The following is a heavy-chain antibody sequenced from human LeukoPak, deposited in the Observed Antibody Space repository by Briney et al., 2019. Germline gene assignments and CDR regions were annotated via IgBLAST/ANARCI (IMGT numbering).Heavy chain of an antibody. J-gene: IGHJ4*02. Sequence: ASVTVSCRASGGTFSSYAISWVRQAPGQGLEWMGGIIPIFGTANYAQKFQGRVTITADESTSTAYMELSSLRSEDTAVYYCARVRQNCGGDCYSGAFDYWGQGTLVTVSS. CDR2: IIPIFGTA. V-gene: IGHV1-69*13. CDR1: GGTFSSYA. D-gene: IGHD2-21*02. CDR3: ARVRQNCGGDCYSGAFDY.